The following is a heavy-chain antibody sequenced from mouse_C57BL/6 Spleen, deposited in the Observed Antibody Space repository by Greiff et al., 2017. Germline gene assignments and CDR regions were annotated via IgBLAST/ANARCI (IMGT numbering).Heavy chain of an antibody. CDR2: IYPGGGYT. Sequence: QVQLQQSGAELVRPGTSVKMSCKASGYTFTNYWIGWAKQRPGHGLEWIGDIYPGGGYTNYNEKFKGKATLTADKSSSTACMQFSSLTSEDSAIYYCARERYYDYDEASAWFAYWGQGTLVTVSA. J-gene: IGHJ3*01. D-gene: IGHD2-4*01. V-gene: IGHV1-63*01. CDR3: ARERYYDYDEASAWFAY. CDR1: GYTFTNYW.